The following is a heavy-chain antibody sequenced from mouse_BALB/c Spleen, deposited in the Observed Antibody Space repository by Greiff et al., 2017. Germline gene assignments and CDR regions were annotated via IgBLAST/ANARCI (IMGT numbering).Heavy chain of an antibody. CDR3: ASSYGNYYFDY. D-gene: IGHD2-1*01. CDR2: ILPGSGST. V-gene: IGHV1-9*01. Sequence: VQLQQSGAELMKPGASVKISCKATGYTFSSYWIEWVKQRPGHGLEWIGEILPGSGSTNYNEKFKGKATFTADTSSNTAYMQLSSLTSEDSAVYYCASSYGNYYFDYWGQGTTLTVSS. CDR1: GYTFSSYW. J-gene: IGHJ2*01.